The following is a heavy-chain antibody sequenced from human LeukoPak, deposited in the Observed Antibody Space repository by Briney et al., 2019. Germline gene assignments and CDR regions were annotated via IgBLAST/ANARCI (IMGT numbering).Heavy chain of an antibody. V-gene: IGHV1-2*02. CDR1: GYTLTGYY. Sequence: GASVKVSCKASGYTLTGYYMHWVRQAPGQGLEWMGWINPNSGGTNYAQKFQGRVTMTRDTSISTAYMELSRLRSDDTAVYYCARGNTMVRGVIKGFQHWGQGTLVTVSS. CDR2: INPNSGGT. CDR3: ARGNTMVRGVIKGFQH. J-gene: IGHJ1*01. D-gene: IGHD3-10*01.